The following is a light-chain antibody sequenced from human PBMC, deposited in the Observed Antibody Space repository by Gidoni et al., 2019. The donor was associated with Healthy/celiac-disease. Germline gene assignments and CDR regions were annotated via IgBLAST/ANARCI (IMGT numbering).Light chain of an antibody. Sequence: EIEWTQSPATLSLSPGERATLSCRASQSVSSYLAWYQQKPGQAPRLLIYDASNRATGIPARFSGSGSGTDFTLTISSLEPEDFAVYYCQQRSNWPPFTFGPGTKVEIK. CDR2: DAS. CDR3: QQRSNWPPFT. V-gene: IGKV3-11*01. CDR1: QSVSSY. J-gene: IGKJ3*01.